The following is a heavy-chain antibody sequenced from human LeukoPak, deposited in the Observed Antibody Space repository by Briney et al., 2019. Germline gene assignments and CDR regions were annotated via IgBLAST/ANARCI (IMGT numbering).Heavy chain of an antibody. CDR2: IYHSGST. CDR1: GGSIRSYY. D-gene: IGHD1-14*01. CDR3: AKDAVSGTPAFDT. V-gene: IGHV4-59*01. J-gene: IGHJ3*02. Sequence: SETLSLTCTVSGGSIRSYYWSWIRQPPGKGLEWIGYIYHSGSTNYNPSLKSRVTISVDTSKNQFSLKLSSVTAADTAVYYCAKDAVSGTPAFDTWGQGTMVTVS.